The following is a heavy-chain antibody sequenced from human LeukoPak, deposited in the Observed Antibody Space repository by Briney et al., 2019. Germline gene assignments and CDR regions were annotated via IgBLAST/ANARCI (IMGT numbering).Heavy chain of an antibody. J-gene: IGHJ5*02. Sequence: SETLSLTCAVYGGSFSADYWSWVRQPPGKGQEWIGEINHGGSTNGNLTLKSRVTISVDSTKKQFSRKQGSVTAADTAVYYCAPREGSWGQGTLVTVSS. CDR3: APREGS. CDR2: INHGGST. V-gene: IGHV4-34*01. CDR1: GGSFSADY.